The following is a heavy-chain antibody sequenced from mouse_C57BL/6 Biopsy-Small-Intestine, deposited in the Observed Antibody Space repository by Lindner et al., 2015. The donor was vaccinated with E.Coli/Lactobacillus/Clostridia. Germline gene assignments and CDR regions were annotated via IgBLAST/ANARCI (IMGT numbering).Heavy chain of an antibody. CDR2: ISSGSSTI. CDR3: VRRYSNYVYWYFDV. CDR1: GFTFSDYG. Sequence: VQLQESWGGLVKPGGSLKLSCAASGFTFSDYGMHWVRQAPEKGLEWVAYISSGSSTIYYADTVKGRFTISRDNAKNTLFLQMTSLRSEDTAMYYCVRRYSNYVYWYFDVWGTGTTVTVSS. J-gene: IGHJ1*03. D-gene: IGHD2-5*01. V-gene: IGHV5-17*01.